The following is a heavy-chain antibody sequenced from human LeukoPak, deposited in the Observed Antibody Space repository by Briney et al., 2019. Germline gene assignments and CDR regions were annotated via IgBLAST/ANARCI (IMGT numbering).Heavy chain of an antibody. D-gene: IGHD6-19*01. CDR1: GGSISSGDYY. CDR3: ARGEGIAVAGLPFDH. Sequence: SQTLSLTCTVSGGSISSGDYYWSWIRQPPGKGLEWIGYIYYSGSTYYNPSLKSRVTISVDTSKNQFSLKLSSVTAADTAVHYCARGEGIAVAGLPFDHWGQGTLVTVSS. V-gene: IGHV4-30-4*08. CDR2: IYYSGST. J-gene: IGHJ4*02.